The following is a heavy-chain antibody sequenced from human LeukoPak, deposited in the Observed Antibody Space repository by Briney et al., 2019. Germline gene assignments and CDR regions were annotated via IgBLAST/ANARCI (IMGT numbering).Heavy chain of an antibody. CDR2: IYTSGST. CDR3: ARHSATRSPSYDFWSGPRGSWFDP. J-gene: IGHJ5*02. Sequence: SETLSLTCTVSGGSISSYYWSWIRQPPGEGLEWIGYIYTSGSTNYNPSLKSRVTISVDTSKNQISLKLSSVTAADTAVYYCARHSATRSPSYDFWSGPRGSWFDPWGQGNLVTVSS. CDR1: GGSISSYY. D-gene: IGHD3-3*01. V-gene: IGHV4-4*09.